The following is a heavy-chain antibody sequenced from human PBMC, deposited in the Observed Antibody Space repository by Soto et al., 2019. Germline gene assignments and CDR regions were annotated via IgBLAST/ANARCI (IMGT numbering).Heavy chain of an antibody. CDR2: SSATGAGT. D-gene: IGHD1-7*01. CDR1: GFTFSSYG. Sequence: GGSLRLSCAASGFTFSSYGMTWVRQAPGKGLEWVSFSSATGAGTYYADSVKGRFTIPRDNSKNTLYLQMTSLRADDTAVYYCAKDRRAGGNYGFYSDFWGQGALVTVSS. J-gene: IGHJ4*02. CDR3: AKDRRAGGNYGFYSDF. V-gene: IGHV3-23*01.